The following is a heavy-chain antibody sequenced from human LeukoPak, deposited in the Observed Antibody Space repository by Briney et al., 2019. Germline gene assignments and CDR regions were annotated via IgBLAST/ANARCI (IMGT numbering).Heavy chain of an antibody. Sequence: ASVTVSCKASGYTFTGCYMHWVRQAPGQGLEWMGWINPNSGGTNYAQKFQGRVTMTRDTSISTAYMELSRLRSDDTAVYYCARYYDSSGYYYFDYWGQGTLVTVSS. CDR2: INPNSGGT. V-gene: IGHV1-2*02. D-gene: IGHD3-22*01. J-gene: IGHJ4*02. CDR3: ARYYDSSGYYYFDY. CDR1: GYTFTGCY.